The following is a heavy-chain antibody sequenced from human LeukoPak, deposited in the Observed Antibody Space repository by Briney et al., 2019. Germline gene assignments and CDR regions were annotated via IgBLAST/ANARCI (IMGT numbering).Heavy chain of an antibody. Sequence: ASVKVSCKASGYTFTGYYMHWVRQAPGQGLEWMGWINPNSGGTNYAQKFQGRVTMTRDTSISTAYMELSRLRSDDTAVYYCARDRNDFWSGYFCFDPWGQGTLVTVSS. CDR2: INPNSGGT. D-gene: IGHD3-3*01. CDR3: ARDRNDFWSGYFCFDP. CDR1: GYTFTGYY. J-gene: IGHJ5*02. V-gene: IGHV1-2*02.